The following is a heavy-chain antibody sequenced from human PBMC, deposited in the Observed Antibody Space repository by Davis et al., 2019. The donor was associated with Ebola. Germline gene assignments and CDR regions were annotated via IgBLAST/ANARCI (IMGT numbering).Heavy chain of an antibody. Sequence: PSETLSLTCAVYGGSFSGYYWSWIRQPAGKGLEWIGRIYTSGSTNYNPSLKSRVTMSVDTSKNQFSLKLSSVTAADTAVYYCARDSWFGESRGIDYWGQGTLVTVSS. D-gene: IGHD3-10*01. V-gene: IGHV4-4*07. CDR1: GGSFSGYY. J-gene: IGHJ4*02. CDR3: ARDSWFGESRGIDY. CDR2: IYTSGST.